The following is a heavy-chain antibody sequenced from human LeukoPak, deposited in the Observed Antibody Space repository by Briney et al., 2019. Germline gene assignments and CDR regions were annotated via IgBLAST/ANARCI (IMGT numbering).Heavy chain of an antibody. CDR1: GGSISSYY. CDR2: IYTSGST. Sequence: SETLSLTCTVSGGSISSYYWSWIRQPAGKGLEWIGRIYTSGSTNYNPSLKSRVTISVDTSKNQFSLKLSSVTAADTAVYYCARGGLDYYDSSGYYYFDYWGQGTLVTVSS. V-gene: IGHV4-4*07. J-gene: IGHJ4*02. CDR3: ARGGLDYYDSSGYYYFDY. D-gene: IGHD3-22*01.